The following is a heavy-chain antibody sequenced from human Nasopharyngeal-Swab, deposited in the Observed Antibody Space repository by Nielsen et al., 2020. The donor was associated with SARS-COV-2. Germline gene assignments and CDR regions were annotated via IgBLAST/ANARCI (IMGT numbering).Heavy chain of an antibody. V-gene: IGHV1-18*04. D-gene: IGHD3-10*01. CDR1: GFTFTNYG. J-gene: IGHJ6*03. CDR3: ARDLNPFPFGELLYDQYYYDMDV. Sequence: SVKVSCKASGFTFTNYGITWVRQAPGQGLEWMGWIRPYDAKTNYAQKFQGRVTMTTSTTTAYMELRSLRSEDTAVYYCARDLNPFPFGELLYDQYYYDMDVWGKGTTVTVSS. CDR2: IRPYDAKT.